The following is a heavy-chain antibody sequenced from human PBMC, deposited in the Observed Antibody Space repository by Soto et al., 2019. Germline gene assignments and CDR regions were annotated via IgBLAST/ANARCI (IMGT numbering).Heavy chain of an antibody. V-gene: IGHV4-4*02. CDR2: IYHSGST. J-gene: IGHJ6*02. Sequence: PSETLSLTCAVSSGSISSSNWWSWVRQPPGKGLEWIGEIYHSGSTNYNPSLKSRVTISVDTSKNLFSLKLSSVTAADTAVYFCAREDDGGDRDYYGLDVWGQGTTVTVSS. CDR1: SGSISSSNW. D-gene: IGHD2-21*02. CDR3: AREDDGGDRDYYGLDV.